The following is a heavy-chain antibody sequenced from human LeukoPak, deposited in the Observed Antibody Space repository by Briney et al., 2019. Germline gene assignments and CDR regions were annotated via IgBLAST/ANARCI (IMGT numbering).Heavy chain of an antibody. CDR2: IIPIFGTA. CDR1: GGTFSSYA. D-gene: IGHD3-16*01. CDR3: ARVVWQTGDSSDWRGDYFDY. Sequence: SVKVSCKASGGTFSSYAISWVRQAPGQGLEWMGGIIPIFGTANYAQKFQGRVTITTDESTSTAYMELSSLRSEDTAVYYCARVVWQTGDSSDWRGDYFDYWGQGTLVTVVS. J-gene: IGHJ4*02. V-gene: IGHV1-69*05.